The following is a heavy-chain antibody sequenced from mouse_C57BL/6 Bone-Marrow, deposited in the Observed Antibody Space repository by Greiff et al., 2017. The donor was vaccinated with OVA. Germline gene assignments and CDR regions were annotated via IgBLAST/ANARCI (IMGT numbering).Heavy chain of an antibody. Sequence: QVQLKESGAELVKPGASVKLSCKASGYTFTSYWMHWVKQRPGQGLEWIGMIHPNSGSTNYNEKFKSKATLTVDKSSSTAYMQLSSLTSEDSAVYYWARSTYCYGSSLGGWGQGTTLTVSS. V-gene: IGHV1-64*01. J-gene: IGHJ2*01. CDR3: ARSTYCYGSSLGG. CDR2: IHPNSGST. D-gene: IGHD1-1*01. CDR1: GYTFTSYW.